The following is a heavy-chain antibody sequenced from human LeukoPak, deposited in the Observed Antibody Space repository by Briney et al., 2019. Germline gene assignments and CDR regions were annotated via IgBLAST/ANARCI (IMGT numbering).Heavy chain of an antibody. V-gene: IGHV4-34*01. D-gene: IGHD6-19*01. CDR3: ASGSSGWLH. CDR2: INHSGST. J-gene: IGHJ4*02. CDR1: GGSFSGYY. Sequence: SETLSLTCAVYGGSFSGYYWSWVRQPPGKGLEWIGEINHSGSTNYNPSLKSRVTISVDTSKNQFSLKLSSVTAADTAVYYCASGSSGWLHWGQGTLVTVSS.